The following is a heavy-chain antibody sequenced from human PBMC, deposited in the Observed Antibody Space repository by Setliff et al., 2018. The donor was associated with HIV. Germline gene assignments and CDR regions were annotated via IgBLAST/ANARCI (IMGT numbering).Heavy chain of an antibody. J-gene: IGHJ5*02. V-gene: IGHV1-24*01. CDR3: ARDRCNSVACYLYNWFDP. CDR2: FDPEKGET. CDR1: GYSSTSYG. Sequence: GASVKVSCKASGYSSTSYGIAWVRQAPGKGLEWMGGFDPEKGETVYAQKLQGRVTMTDDTSTDTAYMELSSLRSEDTAVYYCARDRCNSVACYLYNWFDPWGQGTLVTVSS. D-gene: IGHD2-2*01.